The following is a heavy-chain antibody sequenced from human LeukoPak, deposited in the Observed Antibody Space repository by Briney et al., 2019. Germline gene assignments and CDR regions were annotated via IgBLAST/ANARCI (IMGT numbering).Heavy chain of an antibody. D-gene: IGHD4-17*01. CDR3: ARDKGTTCIDN. CDR1: GITFSTSG. CDR2: IWSDGSNK. V-gene: IGHV3-33*01. J-gene: IGHJ4*02. Sequence: GGSLRLSCAASGITFSTSGMHWVRQAPGKGLEWVAFIWSDGSNKYHADSVKGRFTISRDNSKDTLYLQMNSLRVEDTAVYYCARDKGTTCIDNWGQGALVTVSS.